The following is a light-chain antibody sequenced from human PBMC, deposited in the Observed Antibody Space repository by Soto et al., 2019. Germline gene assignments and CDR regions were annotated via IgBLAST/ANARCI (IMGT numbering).Light chain of an antibody. CDR3: LSYTVTSILV. Sequence: QSALTQPASVSGSPGQSITISCTGTNSDVGAYNYVSWFQQHPGRAPKLITFEVSNRPSGVSHRFSGSKSGNTASLTISGLQAEDEAEYYCLSYTVTSILVFGGGTKLTVL. J-gene: IGLJ3*02. CDR1: NSDVGAYNY. V-gene: IGLV2-14*01. CDR2: EVS.